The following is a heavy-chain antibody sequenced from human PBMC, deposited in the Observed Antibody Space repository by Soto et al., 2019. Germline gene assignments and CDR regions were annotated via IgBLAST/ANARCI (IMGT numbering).Heavy chain of an antibody. CDR3: ARTGYSSSWYSPRPRYMDV. J-gene: IGHJ6*02. V-gene: IGHV4-39*01. D-gene: IGHD6-13*01. Sequence: TLSLTCTVSGGSISSSSYYWGWIRQPPGKGLEWIGSIYYSGSTYYNPSLKSRVTISVDTSKNQFSLKLSSVTAADTAVYYCARTGYSSSWYSPRPRYMDVWGQGTTVTVSS. CDR2: IYYSGST. CDR1: GGSISSSSYY.